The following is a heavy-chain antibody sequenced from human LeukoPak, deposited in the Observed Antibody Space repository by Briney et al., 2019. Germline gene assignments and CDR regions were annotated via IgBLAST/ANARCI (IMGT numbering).Heavy chain of an antibody. CDR2: INPNSGGT. V-gene: IGHV1-2*02. D-gene: IGHD3-3*01. Sequence: ASVKVSCKASGYTFTGYYMHWVRQAPGQGLEWMGWINPNSGGTNYAQKFQGRVTMTRDTSISTAYMEPSRLRSDDTAVYYCARVGAYYDFWSGYSGYYYGMDVWGQGTTVTVSS. CDR3: ARVGAYYDFWSGYSGYYYGMDV. CDR1: GYTFTGYY. J-gene: IGHJ6*02.